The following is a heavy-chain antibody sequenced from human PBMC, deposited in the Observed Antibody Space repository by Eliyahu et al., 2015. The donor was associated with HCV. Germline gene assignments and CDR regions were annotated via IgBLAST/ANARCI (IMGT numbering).Heavy chain of an antibody. Sequence: EVQLVHSGAEVKKPGASLKISCTGAGYSFTSYWIGWVRQXPGKGLEWMGIIYPGXSDTRYXPSFXGQVTXSADKSIRTAYLQWSSLKXSDTAMYYCARLPQVWFNYYGMDVWGQGTTVTVSS. CDR2: IYPGXSDT. J-gene: IGHJ6*02. D-gene: IGHD5-18*01. V-gene: IGHV5-51*01. CDR1: GYSFTSYW. CDR3: ARLPQVWFNYYGMDV.